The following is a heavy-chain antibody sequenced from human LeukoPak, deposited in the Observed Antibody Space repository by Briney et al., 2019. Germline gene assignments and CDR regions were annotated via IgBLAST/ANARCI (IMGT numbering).Heavy chain of an antibody. CDR1: GYTFTGYY. CDR3: ARIRDGYNDAYDI. V-gene: IGHV1-2*02. D-gene: IGHD5-24*01. Sequence: ASVKVSCKASGYTFTGYYMHWVRQAPGQGLEWMGWINPNSGGTNYAQNFQGRVTMTRDTSTSTVYMGLSSLRSEDTAVYYCARIRDGYNDAYDIWGQGTMVTVSS. J-gene: IGHJ3*02. CDR2: INPNSGGT.